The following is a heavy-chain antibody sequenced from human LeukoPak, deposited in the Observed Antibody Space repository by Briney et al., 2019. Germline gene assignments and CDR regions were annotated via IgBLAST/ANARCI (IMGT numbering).Heavy chain of an antibody. CDR1: GFTFSGYG. CDR3: ARDLVGLCDY. CDR2: IWYDGSNK. V-gene: IGHV3-33*01. D-gene: IGHD2-8*02. J-gene: IGHJ4*02. Sequence: GRSLRLSCAASGFTFSGYGMPWVRQAPGKGLEWVAVIWYDGSNKYYADSVKGRFTISRDNSKNTLYLQMNSLRAEDTAVYYCARDLVGLCDYWGQGTLVTVSS.